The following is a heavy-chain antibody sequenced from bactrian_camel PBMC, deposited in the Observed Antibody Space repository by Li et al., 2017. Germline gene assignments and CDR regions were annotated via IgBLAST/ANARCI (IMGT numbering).Heavy chain of an antibody. J-gene: IGHJ6*01. CDR3: AAGTRIIVGDYCDGITA. CDR1: GRMYPTYC. D-gene: IGHD3*01. V-gene: IGHV3S54*01. CDR2: IYTEFLNT. Sequence: VQLVESGGGSVQAGSSLRLSCAVSGRMYPTYCMGWFRQVPGKEREGVAAIYTEFLNTFYADSVKGRFTISQDNAKNIIYLQMSSLTPDDTAMYYCAAGTRIIVGDYCDGITAWGQGTQVTVS.